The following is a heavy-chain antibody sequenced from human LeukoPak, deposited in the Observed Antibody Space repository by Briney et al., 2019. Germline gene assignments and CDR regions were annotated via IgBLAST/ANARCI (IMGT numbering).Heavy chain of an antibody. J-gene: IGHJ4*02. D-gene: IGHD2-21*02. Sequence: GGSLRLSCAASGFSFSSYVMSWVRQAPGKGLEWVSGISGSGGSTYYADSVKGRFTISRDNSKNTLFLQMNSLRAEDTAIYYCAKGLAYCGGDCYSFLWPNDYWGQGALVTVSS. CDR1: GFSFSSYV. CDR2: ISGSGGST. CDR3: AKGLAYCGGDCYSFLWPNDY. V-gene: IGHV3-23*01.